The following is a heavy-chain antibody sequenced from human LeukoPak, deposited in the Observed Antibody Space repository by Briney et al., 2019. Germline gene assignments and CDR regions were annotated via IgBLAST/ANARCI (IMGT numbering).Heavy chain of an antibody. CDR3: ARDWGGYSSGWYNYYFDF. J-gene: IGHJ4*02. D-gene: IGHD6-19*01. CDR2: ISSSSSYI. CDR1: GFTFSSYS. V-gene: IGHV3-21*01. Sequence: GGSLRLSCAASGFTFSSYSMNWVRPAPGKGLEWVSSISSSSSYIYYADSVKGRFTISRDNAKNTLYLQMNSLRAEDTAVYYCARDWGGYSSGWYNYYFDFWGQGTLVTVSS.